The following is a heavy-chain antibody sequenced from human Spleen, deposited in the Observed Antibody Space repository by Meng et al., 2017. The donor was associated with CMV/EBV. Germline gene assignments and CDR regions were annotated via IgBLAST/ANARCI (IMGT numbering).Heavy chain of an antibody. CDR2: IDWDDDK. Sequence: SGPTLVKPTQTLTLTCTFSGFSLSTSGMCVSWVRQPPGKALEWLALIDWDDDKYYSTSLKTRLTITKDTSKNQVVLRMTNLDPVDTATYFCAHRPLYPNVFDFWGQGTMVTVSS. J-gene: IGHJ3*01. V-gene: IGHV2-70*12. CDR1: GFSLSTSGMC. CDR3: AHRPLYPNVFDF. D-gene: IGHD3-16*02.